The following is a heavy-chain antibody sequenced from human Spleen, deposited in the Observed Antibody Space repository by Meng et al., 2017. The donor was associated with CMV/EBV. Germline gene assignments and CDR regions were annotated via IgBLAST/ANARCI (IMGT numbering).Heavy chain of an antibody. V-gene: IGHV4-4*07. J-gene: IGHJ4*02. D-gene: IGHD3-10*01. CDR3: ASSPMVRGVTPPPPDY. Sequence: QAQLQEAGPGLVKTSETLSLTCTASGGSISSYYWSWIRQPAGKGLEWIGRIYTSGSTNYNPSLKSRVTMSVDTSKNQFSLKLSSVTAADTAVYYCASSPMVRGVTPPPPDYWGQGTLVTVSS. CDR2: IYTSGST. CDR1: GGSISSYY.